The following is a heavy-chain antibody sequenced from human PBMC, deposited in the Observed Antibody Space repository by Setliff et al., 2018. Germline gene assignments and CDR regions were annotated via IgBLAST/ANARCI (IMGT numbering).Heavy chain of an antibody. J-gene: IGHJ4*02. CDR1: GYSFTRYW. Sequence: PGESLKISCKGSGYSFTRYWIGWVRRMPGKGLEWMGIIYPGDSDTRYSPSFQGQVTISADKSISTAFLQWSSLKASDTATYYCARVVGADGMGVDYWGQGTLVTVSS. CDR2: IYPGDSDT. V-gene: IGHV5-51*01. D-gene: IGHD2-15*01. CDR3: ARVVGADGMGVDY.